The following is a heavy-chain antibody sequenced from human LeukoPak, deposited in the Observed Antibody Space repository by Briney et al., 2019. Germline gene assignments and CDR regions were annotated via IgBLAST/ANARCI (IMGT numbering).Heavy chain of an antibody. CDR1: GGSFSGYY. V-gene: IGHV4-34*01. D-gene: IGHD2-21*02. J-gene: IGHJ4*02. Sequence: SETLSLTCAVYGGSFSGYYWSWIRQPPGKGLEWIGEINHSGSTNYNPSLKSRVTISVDTSKNQFSLKLSSVTAADTAMYYCARGLSAIVHWGQGTLVTVSS. CDR2: INHSGST. CDR3: ARGLSAIVH.